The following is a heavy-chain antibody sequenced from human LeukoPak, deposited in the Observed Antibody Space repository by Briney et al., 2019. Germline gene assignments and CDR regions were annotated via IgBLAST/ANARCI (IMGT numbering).Heavy chain of an antibody. J-gene: IGHJ2*01. CDR2: IYYSGST. CDR3: ARSDYYDSSGYFWYFDL. V-gene: IGHV4-39*07. D-gene: IGHD3-22*01. CDR1: GGSISSSSHY. Sequence: SETLSLTCTVSGGSISSSSHYWGWIRQPPGKALEWIGSIYYSGSTNYNPSLKSRVTMSVDTSKNQFSLKLSSVTAADTAVYYCARSDYYDSSGYFWYFDLWGRGTLVTVSS.